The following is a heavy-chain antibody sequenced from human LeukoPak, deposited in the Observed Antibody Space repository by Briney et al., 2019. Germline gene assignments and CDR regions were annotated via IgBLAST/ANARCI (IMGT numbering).Heavy chain of an antibody. J-gene: IGHJ4*02. CDR2: ISYRGNS. CDR1: GGSISSSAYY. CDR3: ARRTTMVRGEYFDF. Sequence: SETLSLTCAVSGGSISSSAYYWGWIRQPPGKGLEWIGSISYRGNSYYNASLKSRVNISVDTARNQFSLKLSSVTAADTAVYYCARRTTMVRGEYFDFWGQGTLVTVSS. D-gene: IGHD3-10*01. V-gene: IGHV4-39*01.